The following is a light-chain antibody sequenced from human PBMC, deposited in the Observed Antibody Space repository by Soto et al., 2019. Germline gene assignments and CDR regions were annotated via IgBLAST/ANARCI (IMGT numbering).Light chain of an antibody. Sequence: DIQMTQSPSTLSASVGDRVIITCRASQSISTWLAWYQQKPGEGPKLLIYSASTLQSGVPSRFSDSGSGTEFTLTISGLQPDDFATYYCQQYDGNFGGGTRVEIK. J-gene: IGKJ4*01. CDR2: SAS. V-gene: IGKV1-5*01. CDR3: QQYDGN. CDR1: QSISTW.